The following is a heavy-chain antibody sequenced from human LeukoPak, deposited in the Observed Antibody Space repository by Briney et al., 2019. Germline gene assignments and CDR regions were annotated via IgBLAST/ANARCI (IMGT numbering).Heavy chain of an antibody. V-gene: IGHV3-53*01. Sequence: SGGSLRLSCAASGFTVSSNYMSWVRQAPGKGLECVSVIYSGGSTYYADSVKGRFTISRDNSKNTLYLQMNSLRAEDTAVYYCATTYSSGYFGYFQHWGQGTLVTVSS. CDR2: IYSGGST. CDR3: ATTYSSGYFGYFQH. CDR1: GFTVSSNY. J-gene: IGHJ1*01. D-gene: IGHD3-22*01.